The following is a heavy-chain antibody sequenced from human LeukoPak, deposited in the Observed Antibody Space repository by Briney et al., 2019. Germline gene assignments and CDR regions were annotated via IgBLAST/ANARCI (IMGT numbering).Heavy chain of an antibody. CDR3: AKVPVFSLTTSAVVTDDAFDI. V-gene: IGHV3-23*01. CDR2: ISGSGGST. CDR1: GFIFTDYG. J-gene: IGHJ3*02. Sequence: PGGSLRLSCAASGFIFTDYGMHWVRQTPGKGLEWVSAISGSGGSTYYADSVKGRFTISRDNSKNTLYLQMNSLRAEDTAVYYCAKVPVFSLTTSAVVTDDAFDIWGQGTIVTVSS. D-gene: IGHD3-3*01.